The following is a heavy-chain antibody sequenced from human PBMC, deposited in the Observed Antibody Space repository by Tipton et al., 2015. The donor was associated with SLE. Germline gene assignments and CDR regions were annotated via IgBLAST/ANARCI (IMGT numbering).Heavy chain of an antibody. CDR3: AREFMVRGLRSFGACDY. J-gene: IGHJ4*02. D-gene: IGHD3-10*01. CDR2: IYSGGST. V-gene: IGHV3-53*05. Sequence: SLRLSCAASGFTFSSYAMSWVRQAPGEGLEWVSLIYSGGSTYYADAVMGRFTISRDNSKNTLFLQMNNLRPEDTAVYYCAREFMVRGLRSFGACDYWGQGTLVTVSS. CDR1: GFTFSSYA.